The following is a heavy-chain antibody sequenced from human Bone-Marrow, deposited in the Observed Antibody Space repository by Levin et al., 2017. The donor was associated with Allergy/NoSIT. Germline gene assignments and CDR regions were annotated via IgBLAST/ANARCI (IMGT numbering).Heavy chain of an antibody. D-gene: IGHD2-2*01. CDR3: ARDAEKHYAFDS. Sequence: GESLKISCAASGFTFNKYTMNWVRQAPGKGLEWVSSISFGGSYIYYSDSVRGRFTISRDNAKQSLHLQMNSLRAEDTAVYFCARDAEKHYAFDSWGPGILVTVSS. V-gene: IGHV3-21*01. CDR2: ISFGGSYI. J-gene: IGHJ4*02. CDR1: GFTFNKYT.